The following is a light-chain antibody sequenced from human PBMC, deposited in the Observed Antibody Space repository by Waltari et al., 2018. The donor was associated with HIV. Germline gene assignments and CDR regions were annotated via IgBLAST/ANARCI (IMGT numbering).Light chain of an antibody. CDR2: AAS. Sequence: DIQMTQSPSSLSASVGDRVTIACRASQAISNYLAWFQQKAGKAPKSLIYAASLLQSGIPSKFNGSRSGAEYTLTISSLQPEDVATYFCQQYNSYPWTFGQGTKVELK. CDR3: QQYNSYPWT. CDR1: QAISNY. J-gene: IGKJ1*01. V-gene: IGKV1-16*02.